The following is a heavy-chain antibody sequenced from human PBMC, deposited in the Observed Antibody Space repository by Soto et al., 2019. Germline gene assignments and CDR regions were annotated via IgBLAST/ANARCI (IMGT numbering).Heavy chain of an antibody. CDR3: SRDSPPVDY. J-gene: IGHJ4*02. CDR1: GYTFSNYG. V-gene: IGHV1-18*01. Sequence: QVQLVQSGAEVKKPGASVKVSCKASGYTFSNYGISWVRQAPGQGLEWMGWISAYNGNTKYAQKLQGRVTMTTDTSTSTAYRELRSLRSDDTAVYYCSRDSPPVDYWGQGTLVTVSS. CDR2: ISAYNGNT.